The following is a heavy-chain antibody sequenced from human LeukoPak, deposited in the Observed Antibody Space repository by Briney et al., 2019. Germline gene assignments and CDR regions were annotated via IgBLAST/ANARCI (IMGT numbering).Heavy chain of an antibody. CDR1: GFTFSSYS. D-gene: IGHD1-26*01. CDR3: ARDYKRSTRGPLDY. J-gene: IGHJ4*02. CDR2: ISSSSSYI. V-gene: IGHV3-21*01. Sequence: GGSLRLSCAASGFTFSSYSMNWVRQAPGKGLEWVSSISSSSSYIYYADSVKGRFTISRDNAKNSLYLQMNSLRAEDTAVYYCARDYKRSTRGPLDYWGQGTLVTVSS.